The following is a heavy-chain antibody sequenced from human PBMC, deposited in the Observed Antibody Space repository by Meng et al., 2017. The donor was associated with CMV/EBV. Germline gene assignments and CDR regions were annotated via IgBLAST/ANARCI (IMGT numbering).Heavy chain of an antibody. D-gene: IGHD1-26*01. CDR1: GYTFTSYG. J-gene: IGHJ4*02. CDR3: ARDGVSIVGATTVDY. V-gene: IGHV1-18*01. CDR2: ISAYNGNT. Sequence: ASVKVSCKASGYTFTSYGISWLRQAPGQGLEWMGWISAYNGNTNYAQKLQGRVTMTTDTSTSTAYMEPRSLRSDDTAVYYCARDGVSIVGATTVDYWGQGTLVTVSS.